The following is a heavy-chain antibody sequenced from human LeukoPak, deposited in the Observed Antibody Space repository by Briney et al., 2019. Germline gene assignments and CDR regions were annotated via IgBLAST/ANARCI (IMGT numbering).Heavy chain of an antibody. CDR1: GFTFSSHA. J-gene: IGHJ4*02. V-gene: IGHV3-23*01. CDR3: AKDPYGTGYFDY. D-gene: IGHD4-17*01. Sequence: GGSLRLSCAASGFTFSSHALSWVRQAPGKGLEWVSSLSGSGYNTYYADSVKGRFTISRDNSKNTVYLQMNSLRAEDTAVCYCAKDPYGTGYFDYWGQGTLVTVSS. CDR2: LSGSGYNT.